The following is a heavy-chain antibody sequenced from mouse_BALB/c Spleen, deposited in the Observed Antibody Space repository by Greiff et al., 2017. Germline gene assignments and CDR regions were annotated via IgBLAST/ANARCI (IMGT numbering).Heavy chain of an antibody. V-gene: IGHV1S81*02. CDR2: INPSNGGT. D-gene: IGHD1-1*01. CDR1: GYTFTSYY. J-gene: IGHJ3*01. CDR3: TRNYYGSRAWFAY. Sequence: VKVVESGAELVKPGASVKLSCKASGYTFTSYYMYWVKQRPGQGLEWIGEINPSNGGTNFNEKFKSKATLTVDKSSSTAYMQLSSLTSEDSAVYYCTRNYYGSRAWFAYWGQGTLVTVSA.